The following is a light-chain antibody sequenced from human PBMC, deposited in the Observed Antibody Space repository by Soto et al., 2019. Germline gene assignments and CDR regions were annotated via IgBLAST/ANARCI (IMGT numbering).Light chain of an antibody. CDR3: MQALQAPIT. Sequence: DIVMTQSPLSLPVTPGEPASISCRSSQSLQSTNGNHYLDWYLQKAGQSPQLLIYVGSNRASGVPDRFSGSVSGTDFTLKISRVEAEDVGVYYCMQALQAPITFGQGTRLEIK. J-gene: IGKJ5*01. CDR1: QSLQSTNGNHY. V-gene: IGKV2-28*01. CDR2: VGS.